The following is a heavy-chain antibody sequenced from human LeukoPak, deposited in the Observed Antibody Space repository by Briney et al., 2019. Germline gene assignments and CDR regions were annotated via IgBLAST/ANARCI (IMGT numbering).Heavy chain of an antibody. D-gene: IGHD4-23*01. CDR1: GGSFSSYY. Sequence: SETPSLTCTVSGGSFSSYYWSWIRQPAGEGLEWIGRIFASGSTNYNPSLKSRVSISMHQSMNQFSLKLSSVTAADTAVYYCARSYGGNPMYFFDSWGQGTLVTVSS. J-gene: IGHJ4*02. CDR3: ARSYGGNPMYFFDS. CDR2: IFASGST. V-gene: IGHV4-4*07.